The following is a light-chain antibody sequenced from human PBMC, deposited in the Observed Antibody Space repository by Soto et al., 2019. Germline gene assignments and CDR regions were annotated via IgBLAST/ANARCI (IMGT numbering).Light chain of an antibody. CDR1: QDIGKS. J-gene: IGKJ4*01. CDR2: AAS. CDR3: RQYPNLLLT. Sequence: DIQMTQSPSSLSASVGDRVTISCQANQDIGKSLNWYRQKPGEAPELLIYAASNLETGVPSRFSGGGSGTDFTLTISSLQAEDVATDYCRQYPNLLLTFGGGAKVEMK. V-gene: IGKV1-33*01.